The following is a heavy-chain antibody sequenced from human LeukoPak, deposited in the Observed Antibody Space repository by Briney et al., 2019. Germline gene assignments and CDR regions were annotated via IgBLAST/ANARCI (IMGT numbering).Heavy chain of an antibody. CDR3: AREGASLPDAFDI. CDR2: IYYSGST. V-gene: IGHV4-30-4*01. Sequence: SETLSLTCTVSGGSISSGDYYWRWIRQPPGKGLEWIGYIYYSGSTYYNPSLKSRVTISVDTSKNQFSLKLSSVTAADTAVYYCAREGASLPDAFDIWGQGTMVTVSS. CDR1: GGSISSGDYY. J-gene: IGHJ3*02. D-gene: IGHD5/OR15-5a*01.